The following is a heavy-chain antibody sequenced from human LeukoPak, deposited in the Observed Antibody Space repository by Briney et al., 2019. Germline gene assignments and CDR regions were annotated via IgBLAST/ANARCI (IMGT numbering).Heavy chain of an antibody. CDR3: AKDNPIEEVPGLGPGS. CDR1: GFTFSRHG. Sequence: GGSLRLSCAASGFTFSRHGMHWVRQAPAKGLEWVAFIRYDGSEKFYADSVKGRFTSSRDNSKNTVYLQMNGLRGEDTAVYYCAKDNPIEEVPGLGPGSWGQGTLVTVSS. D-gene: IGHD2-2*01. V-gene: IGHV3-30*02. J-gene: IGHJ5*02. CDR2: IRYDGSEK.